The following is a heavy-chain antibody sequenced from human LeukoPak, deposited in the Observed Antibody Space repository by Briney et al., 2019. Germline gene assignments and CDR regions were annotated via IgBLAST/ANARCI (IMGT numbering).Heavy chain of an antibody. V-gene: IGHV1-2*02. J-gene: IGHJ4*02. D-gene: IGHD3-10*01. CDR1: GYTFTGYY. CDR2: INPNSGGT. Sequence: ASVKVSCKASGYTFTGYYMHWVRQAPGQGLEWMGWINPNSGGTNYAQKFQGRVIMTSDTSISTAFMEVRWLRSDDTAIYYCARDNYGSGSYYKYWGQGTLVTVSS. CDR3: ARDNYGSGSYYKY.